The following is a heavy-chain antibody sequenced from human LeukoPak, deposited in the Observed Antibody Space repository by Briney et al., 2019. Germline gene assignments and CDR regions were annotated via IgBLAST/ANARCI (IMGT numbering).Heavy chain of an antibody. Sequence: SETLSLTCTVSDASISGYYWSWIRQPPGKGLEWIGYIYNSVNDYNPSLKSRVVISSDPSKNQFSLRLTSMTAADTAVYYCAILPTLWGQGTLVTVSS. V-gene: IGHV4-59*01. CDR1: DASISGYY. J-gene: IGHJ4*02. CDR3: AILPTL. CDR2: IYNSVN.